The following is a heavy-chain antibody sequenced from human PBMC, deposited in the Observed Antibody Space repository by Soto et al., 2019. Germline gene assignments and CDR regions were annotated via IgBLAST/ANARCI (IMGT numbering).Heavy chain of an antibody. J-gene: IGHJ6*03. CDR2: VSTRGSTV. CDR3: AREGGFWSGSYPPSQYYYMDV. V-gene: IGHV3-11*01. D-gene: IGHD3-3*01. CDR1: GFTFSDYY. Sequence: GGSLRLSCVGSGFTFSDYYINWVRQAPGKGLEWISYVSTRGSTVNYADSVEGRFTIFRDNAENTLYLQMNSLKPEDTAIYYCAREGGFWSGSYPPSQYYYMDVWGKGTTVTVSS.